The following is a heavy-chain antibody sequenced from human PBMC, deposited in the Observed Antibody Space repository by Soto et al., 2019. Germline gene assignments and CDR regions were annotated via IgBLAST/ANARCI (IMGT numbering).Heavy chain of an antibody. Sequence: PGWSLILSCAASGFTFSSYAMSWIRQAPGKGLEWVSEIDGGAGGTHYADSVKGRFSISRDSSKNTLNLQMNSLSAEDTAAYYCAIRHSSNWYTFWGQGTLVTVSS. CDR1: GFTFSSYA. CDR2: IDGGAGGT. D-gene: IGHD3-22*01. J-gene: IGHJ5*01. CDR3: AIRHSSNWYTF. V-gene: IGHV3-23*01.